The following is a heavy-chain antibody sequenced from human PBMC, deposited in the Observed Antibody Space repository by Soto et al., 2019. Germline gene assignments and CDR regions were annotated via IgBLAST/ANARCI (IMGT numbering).Heavy chain of an antibody. D-gene: IGHD2-2*01. J-gene: IGHJ4*02. CDR2: ISGSDGTI. CDR1: GFTFSSYS. CDR3: ARDPTLCTTTCFDY. Sequence: GGSLRLSCAASGFTFSSYSMNWVRQAPGKGLEWVSYISGSDGTIHYAHSVKGRFTISRDNAKNSLYLQMNSLRADDTAVYYCARDPTLCTTTCFDYWGQGALVNVSS. V-gene: IGHV3-48*01.